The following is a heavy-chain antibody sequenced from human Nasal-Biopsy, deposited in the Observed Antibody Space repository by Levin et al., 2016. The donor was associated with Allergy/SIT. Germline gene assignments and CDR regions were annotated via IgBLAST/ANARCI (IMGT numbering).Heavy chain of an antibody. Sequence: GESLKISCKGSGYNFARSWIGWVRQMPGKGLEWMGIIYVDDSDTRYGPSFQGQVTISADKSISTAYLHWRSLKASDTAIYYCARPNSDSGWPDGFDIWGQGTMVTVSS. D-gene: IGHD3-22*01. CDR1: GYNFARSW. CDR3: ARPNSDSGWPDGFDI. CDR2: IYVDDSDT. J-gene: IGHJ3*02. V-gene: IGHV5-51*01.